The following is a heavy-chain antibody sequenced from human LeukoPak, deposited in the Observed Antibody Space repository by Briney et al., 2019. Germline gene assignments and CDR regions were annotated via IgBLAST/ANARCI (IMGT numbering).Heavy chain of an antibody. J-gene: IGHJ4*02. D-gene: IGHD3-22*01. CDR1: GGSFSGYY. CDR2: INHSGST. Sequence: PSETLSLTCAVYGGSFSGYYWSWIRQPPGKGLEWIGEINHSGSTNYNPSLKSRVTISVDTSKNQFSLKLSSVTAADTAVYYCARGVRYYYDSSGYYSDYWGQGTLVTVSS. V-gene: IGHV4-34*01. CDR3: ARGVRYYYDSSGYYSDY.